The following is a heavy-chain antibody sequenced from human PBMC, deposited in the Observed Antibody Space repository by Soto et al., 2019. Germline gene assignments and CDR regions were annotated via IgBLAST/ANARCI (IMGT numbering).Heavy chain of an antibody. D-gene: IGHD6-6*01. Sequence: PSETLSLTCTVSGGSISSYYWSWIRQPPGKGLEWIGEINHSGSTNYNPSLKSRVTIAVDTSKNQFSLKLSSVTAADTALYYCAKTKIAARHYYYYYMDVWGKGTTVTVSS. V-gene: IGHV4-34*01. CDR1: GGSISSYY. CDR3: AKTKIAARHYYYYYMDV. CDR2: INHSGST. J-gene: IGHJ6*03.